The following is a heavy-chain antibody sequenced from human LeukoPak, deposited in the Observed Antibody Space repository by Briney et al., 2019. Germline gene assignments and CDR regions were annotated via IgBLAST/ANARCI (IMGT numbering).Heavy chain of an antibody. V-gene: IGHV4-34*01. Sequence: SETLSLTCAVYGGSFSGYYWSWIRQSPGKGLEWIGEINHSGSTNYNPSLKSRVTISVDTSKNQFSLKLSSVTAADTAVYYCARGPTGRYYDSSGYRYDYWGQGTLVTVSS. CDR2: INHSGST. D-gene: IGHD3-22*01. CDR1: GGSFSGYY. CDR3: ARGPTGRYYDSSGYRYDY. J-gene: IGHJ4*02.